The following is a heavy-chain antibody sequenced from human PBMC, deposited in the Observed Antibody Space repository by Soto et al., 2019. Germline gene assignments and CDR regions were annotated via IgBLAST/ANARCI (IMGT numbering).Heavy chain of an antibody. CDR1: GGSISSGGYY. D-gene: IGHD4-17*01. J-gene: IGHJ4*02. V-gene: IGHV4-31*03. Sequence: QVQLQESGPGLVKPSQTLSLTCTVSGGSISSGGYYWSWIRQHPGKGLEWIGYIYYSGSTYYNPSLKSRVPISVDTSKNQFSRKLSSVTAADTAVYYCAISSQSTVTPVDYWGQGTLGTVSS. CDR2: IYYSGST. CDR3: AISSQSTVTPVDY.